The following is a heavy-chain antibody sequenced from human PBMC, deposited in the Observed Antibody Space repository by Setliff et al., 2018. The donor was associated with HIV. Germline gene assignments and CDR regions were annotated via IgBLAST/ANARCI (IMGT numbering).Heavy chain of an antibody. Sequence: LSLTCSVSGGSVSSTSNYWGWIRQPPGKGPEWIGSIYYSGSTYYNPSLKSRVTISVDTSKNQFSLKLSSVTAADTAVYYCARVQVGGYNFYFDYWGQGTLVTVSS. CDR2: IYYSGST. J-gene: IGHJ4*02. CDR1: GGSVSSTSNY. V-gene: IGHV4-39*01. D-gene: IGHD5-12*01. CDR3: ARVQVGGYNFYFDY.